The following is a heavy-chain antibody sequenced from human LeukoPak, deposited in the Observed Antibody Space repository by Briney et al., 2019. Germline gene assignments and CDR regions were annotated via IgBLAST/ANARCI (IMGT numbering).Heavy chain of an antibody. D-gene: IGHD1-26*01. CDR2: INPNSGGT. CDR3: AREGRSGSYLGRFDP. CDR1: GYTFTGCY. Sequence: ASVKVSCKASGYTFTGCYMHWVRQAPGQGLEWMGWINPNSGGTNYAQKFQGRVTMTRDTSISTAYMELSRLRSDDTAVYYCAREGRSGSYLGRFDPWGQGTLVTVSS. V-gene: IGHV1-2*02. J-gene: IGHJ5*02.